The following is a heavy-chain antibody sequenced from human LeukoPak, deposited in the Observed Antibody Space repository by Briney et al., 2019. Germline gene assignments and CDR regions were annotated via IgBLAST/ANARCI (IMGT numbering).Heavy chain of an antibody. CDR3: ARGYSSSWFEVAIPGYF. CDR2: ISPHNGKA. J-gene: IGHJ4*02. CDR1: GYTFTNYN. V-gene: IGHV1-18*04. D-gene: IGHD6-13*01. Sequence: ASVKVSCKPSGYTFTNYNITWVRQAPGQGLEWMGRISPHNGKANYAQKLQARVTLTTDTSTSTAYMELRSLRSDDTAVYFCARGYSSSWFEVAIPGYFWGQGTLVTVSS.